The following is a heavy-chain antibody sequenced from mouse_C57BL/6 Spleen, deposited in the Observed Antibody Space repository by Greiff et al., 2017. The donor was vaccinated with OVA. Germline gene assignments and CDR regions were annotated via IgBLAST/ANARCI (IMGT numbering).Heavy chain of an antibody. D-gene: IGHD1-1*01. CDR3: AREFATVVATDFDY. CDR1: GYTFTSYW. CDR2: IDPNSGGT. J-gene: IGHJ2*01. Sequence: QVQLQQSGAELVKPGASVKLSCKASGYTFTSYWMHWVKQRPGRGLEWIGRIDPNSGGTKYNEKFKSKATLTVDKPSSTAYMQLSSLTSEDSAVYYCAREFATVVATDFDYWGQGTTLTVSS. V-gene: IGHV1-72*01.